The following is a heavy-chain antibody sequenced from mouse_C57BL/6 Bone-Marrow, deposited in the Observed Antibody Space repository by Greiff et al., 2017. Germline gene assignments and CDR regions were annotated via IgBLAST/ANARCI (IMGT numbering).Heavy chain of an antibody. CDR1: GYTFTDYN. V-gene: IGHV1-18*01. J-gene: IGHJ3*01. CDR3: ARFSTAQAPFAY. CDR2: INPNNGGT. Sequence: EVQLQQSGPELVKPGASVKIPCKASGYTFTDYNMDWVKQSHGKSLEWIGDINPNNGGTIYNQKFKGKATLTVDKSSSTAYMELRSLTSEDTAVYYCARFSTAQAPFAYWGQGTLVTVSA. D-gene: IGHD3-2*02.